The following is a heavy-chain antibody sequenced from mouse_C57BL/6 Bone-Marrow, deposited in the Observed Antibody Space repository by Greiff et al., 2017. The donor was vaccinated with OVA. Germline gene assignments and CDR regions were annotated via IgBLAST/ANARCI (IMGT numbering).Heavy chain of an antibody. J-gene: IGHJ2*01. CDR1: GFNIKDYY. V-gene: IGHV14-2*01. CDR2: IDPEDGET. D-gene: IGHD1-1*01. Sequence: VQLQQSGAELVKPGASVKLSCTASGFNIKDYYMHWVKQRTEQGLEWIGRIDPEDGETKYAPKFQGKATITADTSSKTAYLQLSSLTSEDTAVYYCARLYGSSYEYYFDYWGQGTTLTVSS. CDR3: ARLYGSSYEYYFDY.